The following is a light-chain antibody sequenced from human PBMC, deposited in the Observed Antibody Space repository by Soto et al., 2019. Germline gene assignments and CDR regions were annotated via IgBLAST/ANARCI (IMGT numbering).Light chain of an antibody. V-gene: IGLV3-1*01. J-gene: IGLJ3*02. CDR3: QAWDSSTNGV. Sequence: SYELTQPPSVSVSPGQTASITCSGDKVGDKYACWYQQKPGQSPVLVIYLDVKRPSGIPERFSGSNSGNTATLTISGTQAMDEADYYCQAWDSSTNGVFGGGTKLTVL. CDR2: LDV. CDR1: KVGDKY.